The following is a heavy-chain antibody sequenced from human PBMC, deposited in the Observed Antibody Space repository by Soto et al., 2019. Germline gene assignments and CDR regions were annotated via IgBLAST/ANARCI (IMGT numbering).Heavy chain of an antibody. V-gene: IGHV1-8*01. CDR1: GYTFTTYD. CDR3: VRGGFLSHDHVIIAPATLGFDP. J-gene: IGHJ5*02. D-gene: IGHD2-2*01. Sequence: GASVKVSCQASGYTFTTYDINWVRQAPGQGLEWMGWMNPNRTNTGYAEKFQGRVTMTRDTSISTAYMELSSLRYDDTAVYYCVRGGFLSHDHVIIAPATLGFDPWGQGTLVTVSS. CDR2: MNPNRTNT.